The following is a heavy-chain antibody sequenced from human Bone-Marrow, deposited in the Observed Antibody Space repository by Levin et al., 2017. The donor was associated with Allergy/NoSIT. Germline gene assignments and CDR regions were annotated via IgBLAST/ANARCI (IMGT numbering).Heavy chain of an antibody. CDR2: IKSKADGETA. J-gene: IGHJ4*02. V-gene: IGHV3-15*07. CDR1: GFTFNIAW. Sequence: PGGSLRLSCAASGFTFNIAWMIWVRQAPGKGLEWVGHIKSKADGETADYAAPVKGRFTISRDDSKDTVSLQMNSLETEDTAMYYCTTARDYGDFAFNYWGQGTLVTVSS. CDR3: TTARDYGDFAFNY. D-gene: IGHD4-17*01.